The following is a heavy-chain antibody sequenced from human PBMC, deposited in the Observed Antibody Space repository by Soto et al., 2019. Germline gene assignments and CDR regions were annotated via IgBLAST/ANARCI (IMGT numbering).Heavy chain of an antibody. J-gene: IGHJ3*02. V-gene: IGHV4-34*01. CDR2: MSHSGGT. D-gene: IGHD1-1*01. Sequence: QVQLQQWGAGLLKPSETLSLTGAVYGEFVSSGNYYWSWIRQPPGKGLEWIGEMSHSGGTHFNPSLKSRVIISVDTSKNQFSLKMSSVTAADTALYYCARVERGTATTVVDAFDIWGPGTMVTVSS. CDR1: GEFVSSGNYY. CDR3: ARVERGTATTVVDAFDI.